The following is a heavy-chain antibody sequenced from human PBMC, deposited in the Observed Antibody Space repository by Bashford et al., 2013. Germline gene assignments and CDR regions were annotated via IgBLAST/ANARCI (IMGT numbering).Heavy chain of an antibody. Sequence: SETLSLTCTVSGGSISSYYWNWLRQFPGRGLEWIGYFSHDEKTNYNPSLKSRVTISLDTSKRQISLSLRSVNAADTAVYYCARHGGSGTYPLDCWGQGTLVTVSS. CDR3: ARHGGSGTYPLDC. J-gene: IGHJ4*02. CDR2: FSHDEKT. V-gene: IGHV4-59*08. D-gene: IGHD1-26*01. CDR1: GGSISSYY.